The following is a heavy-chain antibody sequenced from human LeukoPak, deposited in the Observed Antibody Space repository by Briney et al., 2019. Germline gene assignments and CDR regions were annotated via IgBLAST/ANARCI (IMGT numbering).Heavy chain of an antibody. CDR2: ISYDGSNK. CDR3: ARAGAFRITIFGVVIRYYYYYYMDV. Sequence: PGRSLRLSCAASGFTFSSYAMHWVRQAPGKGLEWVAVISYDGSNKYYADSVKGRFTISRDNSKNTLYLQMNSLRAEDTAVYYCARAGAFRITIFGVVIRYYYYYYMDVWGKGTTVTVSS. V-gene: IGHV3-30*04. J-gene: IGHJ6*03. CDR1: GFTFSSYA. D-gene: IGHD3-3*01.